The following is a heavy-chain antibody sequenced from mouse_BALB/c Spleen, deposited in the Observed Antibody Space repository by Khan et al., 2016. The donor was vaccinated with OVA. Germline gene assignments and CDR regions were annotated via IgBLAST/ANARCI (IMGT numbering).Heavy chain of an antibody. CDR2: ISDGGSYT. Sequence: EVELVESGGGLVKPGGSLKLSCAASGFTFSDYYMYWVRQTPEKRLEWVATISDGGSYTYYPDSVKGRFTISRDDVTNNLYLQMSSLKSEDTAMYYCARGFYGGPFTYWGQGTLVTVSA. V-gene: IGHV5-4*02. J-gene: IGHJ3*01. CDR1: GFTFSDYY. CDR3: ARGFYGGPFTY. D-gene: IGHD1-1*02.